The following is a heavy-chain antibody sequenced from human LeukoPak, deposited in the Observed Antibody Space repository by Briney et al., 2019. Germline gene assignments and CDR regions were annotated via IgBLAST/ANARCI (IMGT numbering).Heavy chain of an antibody. Sequence: GGSLRLSCAASGFTFSGSDMHWVRPASGKGLEWIGHIRNKANSYATAYAASVKGRFTISRDESKNTAYLQMNSLRTEDTAVYYCTSSLGTNWGAYYYYMDVWGKGTTVTVSS. J-gene: IGHJ6*03. CDR1: GFTFSGSD. CDR2: IRNKANSYAT. D-gene: IGHD7-27*01. CDR3: TSSLGTNWGAYYYYMDV. V-gene: IGHV3-73*01.